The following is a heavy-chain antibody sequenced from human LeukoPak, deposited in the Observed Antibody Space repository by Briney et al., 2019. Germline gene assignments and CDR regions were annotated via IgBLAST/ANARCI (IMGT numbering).Heavy chain of an antibody. D-gene: IGHD6-13*01. V-gene: IGHV4-59*01. J-gene: IGHJ3*02. Sequence: KPSETLSLTCTVSGGSISSYFWSWIRQPPGKGLEWIGYISYSGGTNYNPSLKSRVTISVDTSKSQFSLKLSSVTAADTAVYYCARNLIEAASGSFDIWGQGTMVTVSS. CDR3: ARNLIEAASGSFDI. CDR1: GGSISSYF. CDR2: ISYSGGT.